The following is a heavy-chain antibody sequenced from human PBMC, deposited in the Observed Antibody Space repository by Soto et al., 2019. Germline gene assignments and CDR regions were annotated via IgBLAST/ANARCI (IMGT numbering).Heavy chain of an antibody. J-gene: IGHJ6*02. CDR1: GGTFNSYA. Sequence: VKVSCKASGGTFNSYAISWVRQAPGQRLEWMGGIIPIFGTADYAQKFQGRITITADESTSTAYMELSSLRSEDTAVYYCASHWGQAKRYYYYGMDVWGQGTTVTVSS. CDR3: ASHWGQAKRYYYYGMDV. CDR2: IIPIFGTA. V-gene: IGHV1-69*13. D-gene: IGHD7-27*01.